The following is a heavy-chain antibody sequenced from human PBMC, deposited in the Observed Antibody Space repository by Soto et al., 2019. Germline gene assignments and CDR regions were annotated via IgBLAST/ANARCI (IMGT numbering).Heavy chain of an antibody. Sequence: ASVKVSCKASGYTFTGYYMHWVRQAPGQGLEWMGWINPNSGGTNYAQKFQGRVTMTRDTSISTAYMELSRLRSDDTAVYYCAREDIVVVPAAIRVYYYHGMDVWGQGTTVTVSS. D-gene: IGHD2-2*02. CDR1: GYTFTGYY. V-gene: IGHV1-2*02. CDR2: INPNSGGT. J-gene: IGHJ6*02. CDR3: AREDIVVVPAAIRVYYYHGMDV.